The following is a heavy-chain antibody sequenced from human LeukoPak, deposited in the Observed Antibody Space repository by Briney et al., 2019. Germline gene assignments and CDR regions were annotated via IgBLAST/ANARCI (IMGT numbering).Heavy chain of an antibody. CDR3: AKVWGLYSSGWYGKRNYYMDV. CDR2: ISYDGSNK. D-gene: IGHD6-19*01. V-gene: IGHV3-30*18. J-gene: IGHJ6*03. CDR1: GFTFSSYG. Sequence: GGSLRLSCAASGFTFSSYGMHWVRQAPGKGLEWVAVISYDGSNKYYADSVKGRFTISRDNSKNTLYLQMNSLRAEDTAVYYCAKVWGLYSSGWYGKRNYYMDVWGKGTTVTVSS.